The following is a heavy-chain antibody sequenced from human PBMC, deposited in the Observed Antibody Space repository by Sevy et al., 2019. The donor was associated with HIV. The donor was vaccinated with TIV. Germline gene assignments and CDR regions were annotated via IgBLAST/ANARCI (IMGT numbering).Heavy chain of an antibody. CDR3: AREGCTKPHDY. Sequence: GGSLRLSCMTSGFTFTRYTMTWVRQAPGKGLEWVSTFCFGDGKMYYADSVKGLFTFSRDISENTVYLQMNSLRADDTAIYYCAREGCTKPHDYWGQGTLVTVSS. J-gene: IGHJ4*02. D-gene: IGHD2-8*01. CDR2: FCFGDGKM. V-gene: IGHV3-23*01. CDR1: GFTFTRYT.